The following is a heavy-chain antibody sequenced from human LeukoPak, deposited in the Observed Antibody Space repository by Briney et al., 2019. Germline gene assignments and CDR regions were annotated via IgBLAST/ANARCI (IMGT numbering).Heavy chain of an antibody. Sequence: TSETLSLTCTVSGGSISSYYWSWIRQPAGKGLEGIGRIYTSGSTNYNPSLKSRVTMSVDTSKNQFSLKLSSVTAADTAVYYCARDSLLLWFGELFRDNYYYYGMDVWGQGTTVTVSS. J-gene: IGHJ6*02. CDR2: IYTSGST. V-gene: IGHV4-4*07. CDR1: GGSISSYY. CDR3: ARDSLLLWFGELFRDNYYYYGMDV. D-gene: IGHD3-10*01.